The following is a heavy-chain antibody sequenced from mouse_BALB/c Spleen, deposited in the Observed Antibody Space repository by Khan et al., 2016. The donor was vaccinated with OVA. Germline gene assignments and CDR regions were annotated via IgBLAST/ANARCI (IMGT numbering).Heavy chain of an antibody. D-gene: IGHD2-3*01. CDR2: ISSYSGNT. CDR1: GYTFTDYA. V-gene: IGHV1S137*01. Sequence: QVQLKQSGPELVRPGVSVKISCKGSGYTFTDYAIHWVKQSHAKSLEWIGLISSYSGNTNYKQKFKDKATMTVDKSSSTAYMELARLTSEDSAIYYGTRPAYDGYYDYWGQGTTLTVSS. J-gene: IGHJ2*01. CDR3: TRPAYDGYYDY.